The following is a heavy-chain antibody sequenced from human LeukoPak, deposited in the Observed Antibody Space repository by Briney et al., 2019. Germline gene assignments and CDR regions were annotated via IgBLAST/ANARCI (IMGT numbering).Heavy chain of an antibody. CDR1: GYTFTNYG. CDR2: ISAYNGYT. V-gene: IGHV1-18*03. D-gene: IGHD4-23*01. J-gene: IGHJ1*01. Sequence: GASVKVSCKASGYTFTNYGISWVRQAPGQGLEWMGWISAYNGYTDYAQKLQFRVTMTTDTSTSTAYMELRSLRSDDMAVYYCARDKAVTTEVTQHFQHWGQGTLVTVSS. CDR3: ARDKAVTTEVTQHFQH.